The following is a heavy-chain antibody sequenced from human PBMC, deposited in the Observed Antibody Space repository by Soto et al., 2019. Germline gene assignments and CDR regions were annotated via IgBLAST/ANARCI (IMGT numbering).Heavy chain of an antibody. CDR1: GGSISSSSYY. V-gene: IGHV4-39*01. CDR2: IYYSGST. CDR3: ARRGYSYAVAV. J-gene: IGHJ4*02. Sequence: PSETLSLTCTVSGGSISSSSYYWGWIRQPPGKGLEWIGSIYYSGSTYYNPSLKSRVTISVDTSKNQFSLKLSSVTAADTAVYYCARRGYSYAVAVWGQGTLVTVSS. D-gene: IGHD5-18*01.